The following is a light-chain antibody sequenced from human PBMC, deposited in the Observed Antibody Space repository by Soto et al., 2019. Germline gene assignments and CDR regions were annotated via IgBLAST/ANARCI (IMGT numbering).Light chain of an antibody. CDR3: QQGFTPAIA. CDR1: QNIGDS. Sequence: DIQVTQSPSSLSASVGDRISITCRASQNIGDSLNWYQQKPGKAPRLLIYAASSLQSGVPSRFSGSGSGTDFTLTISSLQPEDFATYYCQQGFTPAIAFGQGTRLEIK. CDR2: AAS. J-gene: IGKJ5*01. V-gene: IGKV1-39*01.